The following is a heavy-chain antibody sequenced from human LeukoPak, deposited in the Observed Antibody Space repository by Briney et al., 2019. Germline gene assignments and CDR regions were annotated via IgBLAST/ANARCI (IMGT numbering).Heavy chain of an antibody. D-gene: IGHD3-10*01. Sequence: ASVKVCCKASGYTFNYFAMHWVRQAPGQRPEWMGCINVDNDDTRYSQKFQGRVTITSDASASTVYMELSSLRFEDTAVYYCARDGSGSQGVNWFDPWGPGTQVTVSS. CDR3: ARDGSGSQGVNWFDP. CDR1: GYTFNYFA. V-gene: IGHV1-3*01. CDR2: INVDNDDT. J-gene: IGHJ5*02.